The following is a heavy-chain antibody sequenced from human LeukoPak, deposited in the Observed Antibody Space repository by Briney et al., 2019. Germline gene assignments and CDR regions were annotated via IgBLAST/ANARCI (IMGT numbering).Heavy chain of an antibody. CDR1: GYTFTSYG. V-gene: IGHV1-18*01. J-gene: IGHJ4*02. D-gene: IGHD6-13*01. CDR2: ISAYNGNT. CDR3: ARVRNIAAAAYFDY. Sequence: GASVKVSCKASGYTFTSYGISWVRQAPGQGLEWMGWISAYNGNTNYARKLQGRVTMTTDTSTSTAYMELRSLRSDDTAVYYWARVRNIAAAAYFDYWGQGTLVTVSS.